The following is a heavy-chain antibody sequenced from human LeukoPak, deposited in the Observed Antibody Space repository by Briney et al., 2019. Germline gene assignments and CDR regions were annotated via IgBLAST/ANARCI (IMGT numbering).Heavy chain of an antibody. Sequence: PSETLSLTFTVSGYSISSGYYWGWIRQPPGKGLEWIGSIYHSGSTYYNPSLKSRVTISVDTSKNQFSLKLSSVTAADAAVYYCARFDKQLVLDYWGQGTLVTVSS. J-gene: IGHJ4*02. CDR3: ARFDKQLVLDY. D-gene: IGHD6-6*01. CDR1: GYSISSGYY. V-gene: IGHV4-38-2*02. CDR2: IYHSGST.